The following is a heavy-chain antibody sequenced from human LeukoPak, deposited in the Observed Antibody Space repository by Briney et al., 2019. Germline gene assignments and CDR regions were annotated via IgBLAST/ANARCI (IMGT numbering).Heavy chain of an antibody. J-gene: IGHJ3*02. CDR3: ARQFNNGFDI. V-gene: IGHV4-39*01. CDR1: GGSISSTTYS. D-gene: IGHD2/OR15-2a*01. Sequence: PSETLSLTCTISGGSISSTTYSWGWIRQSPGKGLEWIGNISYTGNTCYNPSLKSRVTLSVDTSKNQFSLKLNSVPAADTATYYCARQFNNGFDIWGRGTMVTVSS. CDR2: ISYTGNT.